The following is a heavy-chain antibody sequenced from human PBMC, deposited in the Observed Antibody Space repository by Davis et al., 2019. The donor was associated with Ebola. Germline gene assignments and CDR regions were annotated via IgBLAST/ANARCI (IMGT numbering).Heavy chain of an antibody. Sequence: GESLKISCVASGFTFTTYSMSWVRQAPGKALEWVSSISSDSDYIYYADSAKGRFTISRDNAKNPLFLQMDSLRAEDTAVYYCAGTMVRGVMSYWGQGTLVTVSS. D-gene: IGHD3-10*01. V-gene: IGHV3-21*04. CDR1: GFTFTTYS. CDR3: AGTMVRGVMSY. CDR2: ISSDSDYI. J-gene: IGHJ4*02.